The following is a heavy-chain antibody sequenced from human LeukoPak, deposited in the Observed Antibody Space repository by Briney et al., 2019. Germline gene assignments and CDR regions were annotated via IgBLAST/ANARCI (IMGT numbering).Heavy chain of an antibody. V-gene: IGHV1-8*03. D-gene: IGHD5-24*01. CDR1: GYTFTSYD. CDR2: MNPNSGNT. Sequence: ASVKVSCKASGYTFTSYDINWVRQAPGQGLEWMGWMNPNSGNTGYAQKFQGRVTITRNTSISTAYMELSSLRSEDTAVYYCARSSIATITLDYWGQGTLVTVSS. CDR3: ARSSIATITLDY. J-gene: IGHJ4*02.